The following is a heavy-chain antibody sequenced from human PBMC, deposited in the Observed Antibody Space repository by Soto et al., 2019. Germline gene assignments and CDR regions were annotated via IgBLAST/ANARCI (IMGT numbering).Heavy chain of an antibody. D-gene: IGHD3-10*01. J-gene: IGHJ4*02. V-gene: IGHV3-11*01. Sequence: PGGSLRLSCAVSGFTFSDYYMTWIRQAPRKGLEWVSYISSGGSSIYYADSVKGRFTISRDNAKNSLYLQMNSLRAEDTAMYYCASLAIGTIIRGAPDFWGQGTLVTVSS. CDR1: GFTFSDYY. CDR3: ASLAIGTIIRGAPDF. CDR2: ISSGGSSI.